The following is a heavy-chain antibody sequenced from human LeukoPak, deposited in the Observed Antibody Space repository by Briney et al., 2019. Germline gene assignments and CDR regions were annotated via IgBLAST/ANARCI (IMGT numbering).Heavy chain of an antibody. D-gene: IGHD5-24*01. CDR2: IYYSGST. V-gene: IGHV4-59*08. CDR1: GGSISSYY. CDR3: ASTPVEMATPPAYYFDY. J-gene: IGHJ4*02. Sequence: PSETLSLTCTVSGGSISSYYWSWIRQPPGKGLEWIGYIYYSGSTNYNPSLKSRVTISVDTSKNQFSLKLSSVTAADTAVYYCASTPVEMATPPAYYFDYWGQGTLVTVSS.